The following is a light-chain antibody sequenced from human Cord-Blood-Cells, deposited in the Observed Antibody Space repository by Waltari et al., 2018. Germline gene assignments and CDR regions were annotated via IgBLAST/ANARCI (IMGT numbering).Light chain of an antibody. CDR1: SSDVGSYNL. J-gene: IGLJ3*02. CDR3: CSYAGSSTWV. CDR2: EGS. V-gene: IGLV2-23*01. Sequence: SALTQPASASASPGQSITISCPGTSSDVGSYNLVSWYKQHPGKAPKLMIYEGSKRPSGVSNRFSGSKSGNTASLTISGLQAEDEADYYCCSYAGSSTWVFGGGTKLTVL.